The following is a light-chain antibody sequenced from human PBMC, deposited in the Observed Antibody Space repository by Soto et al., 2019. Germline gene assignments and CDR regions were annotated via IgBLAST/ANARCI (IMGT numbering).Light chain of an antibody. V-gene: IGKV1-39*01. CDR1: QSISNY. CDR2: DAS. J-gene: IGKJ1*01. Sequence: DIPMTQSPSSLSAFVGDRVTITCRASQSISNYLNWYQQKSGKAPNLLIYDASNLQSGVPSRFSGSGSGTYFTLTISSLQPEDFATYYCQQSYSTLETFGQGTQVEMK. CDR3: QQSYSTLET.